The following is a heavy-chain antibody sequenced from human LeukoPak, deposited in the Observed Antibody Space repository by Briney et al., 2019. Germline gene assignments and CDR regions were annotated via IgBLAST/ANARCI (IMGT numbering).Heavy chain of an antibody. CDR1: GFTFDDYA. Sequence: QPGGSLRLSCAASGFTFDDYAMHWVRQAPGKGLEWVSGISWNSGSIGYADSVKGRFTISRDNAKNSLYLQMNSLRAEDTAVYYCARGAYSSGWYAYYYYYYMDVWGKGTTVTISS. D-gene: IGHD6-19*01. J-gene: IGHJ6*03. V-gene: IGHV3-9*01. CDR3: ARGAYSSGWYAYYYYYYMDV. CDR2: ISWNSGSI.